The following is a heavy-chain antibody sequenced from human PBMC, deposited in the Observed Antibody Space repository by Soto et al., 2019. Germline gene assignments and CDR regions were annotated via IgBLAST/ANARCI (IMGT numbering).Heavy chain of an antibody. Sequence: PSETLSLTCAVYGGSFSGYYWSWIRQPPGKGLEWIGEIYHSGSTNYNPSLKSRVTISVDKSKNQFSLRLTSVTAADTAVYYCASGPYEYLQHWGQGALVTSPQ. J-gene: IGHJ1*01. CDR3: ASGPYEYLQH. CDR1: GGSFSGYY. CDR2: IYHSGST. V-gene: IGHV4-34*01.